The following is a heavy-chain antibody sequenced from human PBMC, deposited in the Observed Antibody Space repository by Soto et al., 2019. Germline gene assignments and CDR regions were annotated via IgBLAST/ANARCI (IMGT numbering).Heavy chain of an antibody. Sequence: SETLSLTCAVYDGSSGGYRWNWIRQSPGKGLEWIGDINQTGKTNYNPSLKSRVTISVDTSKNQVSLRLTSVTAADTAVYYCAKDKVPVRWYYFDYWGQGTLVTVSS. CDR3: AKDKVPVRWYYFDY. V-gene: IGHV4-34*01. CDR1: DGSSGGYR. J-gene: IGHJ4*02. D-gene: IGHD2-15*01. CDR2: INQTGKT.